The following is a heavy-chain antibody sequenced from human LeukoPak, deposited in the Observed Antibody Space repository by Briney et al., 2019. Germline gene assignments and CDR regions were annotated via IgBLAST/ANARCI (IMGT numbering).Heavy chain of an antibody. D-gene: IGHD4-17*01. CDR3: AKDRYGDYSFDS. CDR2: ISGSGSSI. V-gene: IGHV3-23*01. CDR1: GFTFSTCV. J-gene: IGHJ4*02. Sequence: PGGSLRLSCAASGFTFSTCVMNRVRKAPGKGLEWVSFISGSGSSIYHADSVKGRFTISRDNSNNTLYLQMNSLRAEDTAVYYCAKDRYGDYSFDSWGQGALVTVS.